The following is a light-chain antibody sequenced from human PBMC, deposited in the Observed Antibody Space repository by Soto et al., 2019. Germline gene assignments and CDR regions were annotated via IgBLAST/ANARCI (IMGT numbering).Light chain of an antibody. J-gene: IGLJ1*01. V-gene: IGLV2-14*03. CDR3: SSYTTISTYV. Sequence: QSALTQPPSASGSPGQSVTISCTGTSSDVGGYNFVSWYQQHPGKAPKLMIYDVRNRPSGVPNRFSGSKSVNTASLTISGLQAEDEADYYCSSYTTISTYVFGTGTKVTVL. CDR1: SSDVGGYNF. CDR2: DVR.